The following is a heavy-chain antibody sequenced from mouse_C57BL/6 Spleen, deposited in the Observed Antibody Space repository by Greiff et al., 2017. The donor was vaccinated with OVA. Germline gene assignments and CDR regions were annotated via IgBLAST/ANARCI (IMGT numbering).Heavy chain of an antibody. D-gene: IGHD3-3*01. Sequence: VQLQQSGAELVRPGSSVKLSCKASGYTFTSYWMDWVKQRPGQGLEWIGNIYPSDSETHYNQKFKDKATLTVDKSSSTAYMQLSSLTSEDSAVYYCARNRDNGFAYWGQGTLVTVSA. CDR1: GYTFTSYW. J-gene: IGHJ3*01. CDR3: ARNRDNGFAY. V-gene: IGHV1-61*01. CDR2: IYPSDSET.